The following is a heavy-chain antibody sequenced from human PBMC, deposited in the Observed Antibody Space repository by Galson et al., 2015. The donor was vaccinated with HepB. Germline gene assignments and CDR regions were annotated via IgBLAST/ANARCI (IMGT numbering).Heavy chain of an antibody. J-gene: IGHJ4*02. CDR2: INQDGTSK. CDR3: ARSLWPEDF. V-gene: IGHV3-7*01. CDR1: GFTFSSYY. Sequence: SLRLSCAASGFTFSSYYMSWVRQAPGKGLEWVANINQDGTSKNYVDSVKGRFSISRDNAENSVSPQMSSLRVEDTAVYYCARSLWPEDFWGQGTLVTVSS. D-gene: IGHD1-14*01.